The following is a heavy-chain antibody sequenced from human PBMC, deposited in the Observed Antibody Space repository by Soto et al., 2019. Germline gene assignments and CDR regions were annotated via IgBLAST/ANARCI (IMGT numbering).Heavy chain of an antibody. D-gene: IGHD3-3*01. CDR1: GFTFSSYW. Sequence: GGSLRLSCAASGFTFSSYWMHWVRQAPGKGLVWVSRINSDGSSTSYADSVKGRFTISRDNAKNTLYLQMNSLRAEDTAVYYCARDTIRPYYDFWSGYTAYYYYGMDVWGQGTTVTVSS. CDR3: ARDTIRPYYDFWSGYTAYYYYGMDV. V-gene: IGHV3-74*01. J-gene: IGHJ6*02. CDR2: INSDGSST.